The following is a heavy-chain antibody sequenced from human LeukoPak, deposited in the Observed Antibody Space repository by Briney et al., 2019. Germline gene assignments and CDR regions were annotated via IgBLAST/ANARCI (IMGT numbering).Heavy chain of an antibody. Sequence: ETLSLTCTVSGGSISSYYWSWIRQPPGKGLEWIGYIYYSGSTNYNPSLKSRVTISVDTSKNQFSLKLSSVTAADTAVYYCARGKASGYSYGYYYYYYMDVWGKGTTVTVSS. CDR2: IYYSGST. D-gene: IGHD5-18*01. J-gene: IGHJ6*03. CDR3: ARGKASGYSYGYYYYYYMDV. V-gene: IGHV4-59*01. CDR1: GGSISSYY.